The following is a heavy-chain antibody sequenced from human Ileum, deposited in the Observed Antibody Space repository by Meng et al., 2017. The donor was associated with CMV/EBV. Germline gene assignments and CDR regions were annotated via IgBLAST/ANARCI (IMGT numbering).Heavy chain of an antibody. CDR2: INPNNGDT. V-gene: IGHV1-2*02. CDR1: GYTFTSYY. D-gene: IGHD1-7*01. J-gene: IGHJ4*02. CDR3: ARGANYASYRVDY. Sequence: QVQRLQSGAEVKTPGASGKVSCKASGYTFTSYYIHWVRQAPGQGLEWMGWINPNNGDTNYAQKFQGGVTMTRDTSINTAYMEVTSADTAVYYCARGANYASYRVDYWGQGTLVTVSS.